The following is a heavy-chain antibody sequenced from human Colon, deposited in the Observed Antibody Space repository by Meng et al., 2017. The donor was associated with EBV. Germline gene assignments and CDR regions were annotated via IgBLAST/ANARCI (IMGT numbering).Heavy chain of an antibody. D-gene: IGHD1-14*01. J-gene: IGHJ4*02. Sequence: LVHSGSELKKPEASMKVSCKASGLTFFSYTLNWGRQAPGQGLEWMGWINTNTGNPTYAQGFTGRFVFSLDTSVSTAYLQISSLKAEDTAMYYCARDDNGAPDYWGQGTLVTVSS. V-gene: IGHV7-4-1*02. CDR1: GLTFFSYT. CDR2: INTNTGNP. CDR3: ARDDNGAPDY.